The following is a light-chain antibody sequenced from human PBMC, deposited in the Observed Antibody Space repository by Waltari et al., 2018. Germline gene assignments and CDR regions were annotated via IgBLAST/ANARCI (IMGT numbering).Light chain of an antibody. CDR3: QQYENFPVT. CDR2: DTS. J-gene: IGKJ5*01. V-gene: IGKV1-33*01. Sequence: DIQVTQSPYSLSASVGDRVTITCQASQDISNYLNWYQQNPGKSPKLLIYDTSHLQTGVPSRFSGTGGGTDFTFTISSLQPEDIATYYCQQYENFPVTFGQGTRLEIK. CDR1: QDISNY.